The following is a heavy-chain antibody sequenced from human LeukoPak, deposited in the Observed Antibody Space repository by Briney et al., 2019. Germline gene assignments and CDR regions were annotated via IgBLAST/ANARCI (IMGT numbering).Heavy chain of an antibody. CDR1: GFTFSSYG. D-gene: IGHD3-9*01. CDR2: ISGSGGST. V-gene: IGHV3-23*01. CDR3: AKEERYFDWLPDAFDI. J-gene: IGHJ3*02. Sequence: GGSLRLSCAASGFTFSSYGMSWVRQAPGKGLEWVSAISGSGGSTYYADSVKGRFTISRDNAKNSLYLQMNSLRAEDTAVYYCAKEERYFDWLPDAFDIWGQGTMVTVSS.